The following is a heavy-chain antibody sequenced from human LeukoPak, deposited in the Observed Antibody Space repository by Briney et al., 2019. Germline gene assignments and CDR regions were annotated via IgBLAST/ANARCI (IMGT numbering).Heavy chain of an antibody. J-gene: IGHJ6*02. Sequence: PGGSLRLSCAASGFTFSRHAMSWVRQAPGKGLEWVAVISYDGSNKYYADSVKGRFTISRDNSKNTRYLQTNSLRAEDTAVYYCANLSWEGDYYYYGMDVWGQGTTVTVSS. D-gene: IGHD6-13*01. CDR1: GFTFSRHA. CDR3: ANLSWEGDYYYYGMDV. CDR2: ISYDGSNK. V-gene: IGHV3-30*18.